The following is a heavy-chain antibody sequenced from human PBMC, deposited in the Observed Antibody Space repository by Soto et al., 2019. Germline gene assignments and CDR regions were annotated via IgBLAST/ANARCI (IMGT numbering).Heavy chain of an antibody. Sequence: QVRLVQSVAEVKKPGSSVKVSCEASGGTLSSYAVTWVRQAPGQGLEWMGGIIPIVTTPNYAQKFHGRLTLSADTSARTSDMELSSLRSEDTGVYYSARVGCSCWSRYHYYGMDVWGQGTTVILSS. CDR1: GGTLSSYA. V-gene: IGHV1-69*06. CDR2: IIPIVTTP. D-gene: IGHD3-3*01. J-gene: IGHJ6*02. CDR3: ARVGCSCWSRYHYYGMDV.